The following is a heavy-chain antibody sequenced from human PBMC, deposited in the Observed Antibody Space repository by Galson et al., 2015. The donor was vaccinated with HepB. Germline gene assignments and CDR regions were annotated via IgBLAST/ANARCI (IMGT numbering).Heavy chain of an antibody. J-gene: IGHJ3*02. Sequence: SVKVSCKASGGTFSRHPISWVRQAPGQGLEWMGWISANSGNTNYAQKFQDRVTMTTETSTSTAYMELRSLTSDDTAVYYCARDVRYAFEMWGQGTMVTVSS. D-gene: IGHD3-10*02. CDR3: ARDVRYAFEM. CDR2: ISANSGNT. CDR1: GGTFSRHP. V-gene: IGHV1-18*01.